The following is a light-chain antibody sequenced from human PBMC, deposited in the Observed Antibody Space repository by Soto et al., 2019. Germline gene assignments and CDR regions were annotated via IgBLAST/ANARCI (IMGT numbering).Light chain of an antibody. CDR2: DVS. CDR3: SSYTTSNTRQIV. V-gene: IGLV2-14*01. CDR1: SSDVGGYNY. Sequence: QSALTQPASGSGSPGQSITISCTGTSSDVGGYNYVSWYQQHPGKAPKFMIYDVSNRPSGVSNRFSGSKSGNTASLTIPGLQAEDQDDYYCSSYTTSNTRQIVFGTGTKVTVL. J-gene: IGLJ1*01.